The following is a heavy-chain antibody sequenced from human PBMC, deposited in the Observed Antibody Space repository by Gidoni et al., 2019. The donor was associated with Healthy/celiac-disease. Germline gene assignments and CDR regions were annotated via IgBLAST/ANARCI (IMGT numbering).Heavy chain of an antibody. CDR2: IYYSGST. D-gene: IGHD5-18*01. V-gene: IGHV4-39*01. CDR3: ARSGGYSYGDFDY. Sequence: QLQLQESGPGLVKPSETLSLTCTVSGGSISSSSYYWGWIRQPPGKGLEWIGSIYYSGSTYYNPSLKSRVTISVDTPKNQFSLKLSSVTAADTAVYYCARSGGYSYGDFDYWGQGTLVTVSS. J-gene: IGHJ4*02. CDR1: GGSISSSSYY.